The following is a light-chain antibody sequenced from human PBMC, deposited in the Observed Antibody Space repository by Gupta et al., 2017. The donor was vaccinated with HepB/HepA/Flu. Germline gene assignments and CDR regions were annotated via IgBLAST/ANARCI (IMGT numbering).Light chain of an antibody. CDR2: RAS. V-gene: IGKV3-15*01. J-gene: IGKJ1*01. CDR3: QQYNNWPTWT. Sequence: EIVMTQSPDTLSVSPGERATLSCRASQTVLSNLAWYQHKPGQAPRLLIYRASIRATGIPDRFSGSGFGKELTLTISSRQSEDFAVYYCQQYNNWPTWTFGQGTKVEIK. CDR1: QTVLSN.